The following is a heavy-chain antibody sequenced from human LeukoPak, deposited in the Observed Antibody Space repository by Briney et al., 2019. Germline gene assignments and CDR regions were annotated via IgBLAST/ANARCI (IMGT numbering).Heavy chain of an antibody. CDR1: GGSISSTNYY. V-gene: IGHV4-39*07. J-gene: IGHJ4*02. Sequence: SETLSLTCTVSGGSISSTNYYWGWIRQPPGKGLEWIGSIFHSGYTNYNPSLKSRVTISVDTSKNQFSLKLSSVTAADTAVYYCARRGVIDYDSSAAQLCFDYWGQGTLVTVSS. CDR3: ARRGVIDYDSSAAQLCFDY. CDR2: IFHSGYT. D-gene: IGHD3-22*01.